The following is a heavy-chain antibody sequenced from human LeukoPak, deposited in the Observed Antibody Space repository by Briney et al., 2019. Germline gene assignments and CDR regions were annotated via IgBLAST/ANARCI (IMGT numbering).Heavy chain of an antibody. Sequence: ASVTVSCKASGYTFTSYGISWVRQAPGQGLEWMGMINPNGGSTTYAQKFQGRVTMTRDTSTSTVYMDLSSLRSDDTAVYYCARAMVRGLSNPFDYWGQGTLVTVSS. V-gene: IGHV1-46*01. CDR1: GYTFTSYG. CDR3: ARAMVRGLSNPFDY. J-gene: IGHJ4*02. D-gene: IGHD3-10*01. CDR2: INPNGGST.